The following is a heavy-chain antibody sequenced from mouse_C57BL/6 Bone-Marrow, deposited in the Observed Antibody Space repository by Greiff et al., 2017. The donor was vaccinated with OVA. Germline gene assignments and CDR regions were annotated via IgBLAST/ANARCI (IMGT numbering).Heavy chain of an antibody. CDR1: GYAFTNYL. Sequence: QVQLQQSGAELVRPGTSVKVSCKASGYAFTNYLIEWVKQRPGQGLEWIGVINPGSGGTNYNEKFKGKATLTADKTSSTAYMQLSSLTSEDSAVYFCARRYYSNYVNYAMDYWGQGTSVTVSS. D-gene: IGHD2-5*01. CDR2: INPGSGGT. J-gene: IGHJ4*01. V-gene: IGHV1-54*01. CDR3: ARRYYSNYVNYAMDY.